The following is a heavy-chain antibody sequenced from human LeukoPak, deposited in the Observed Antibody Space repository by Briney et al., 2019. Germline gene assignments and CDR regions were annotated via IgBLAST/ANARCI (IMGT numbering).Heavy chain of an antibody. D-gene: IGHD6-25*01. V-gene: IGHV1-2*02. CDR3: ARGGYRRRYYYYYMDV. CDR2: INPNSGGT. Sequence: GASVKVSCKASGYTFTGYYMHWVRQAPGQGLEWMGWINPNSGGTNYAQKFQGRVTMTRNTSISTAYMELSSLRSEDTAVYYCARGGYRRRYYYYYMDVWGKGTTVTVSS. CDR1: GYTFTGYY. J-gene: IGHJ6*03.